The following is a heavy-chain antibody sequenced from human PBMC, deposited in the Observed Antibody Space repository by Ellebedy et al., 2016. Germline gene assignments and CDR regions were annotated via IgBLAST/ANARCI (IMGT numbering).Heavy chain of an antibody. V-gene: IGHV3-23*01. D-gene: IGHD2-21*02. CDR1: GFAFSTYA. J-gene: IGHJ3*02. CDR2: VSGSGDTT. CDR3: ARDRKSSAYCGGDCYSADAFDM. Sequence: GESLKISXGVFGFAFSTYAMSWVRQAPGKGLEWVSAVSGSGDTTYYADSVKGRFTISRDNSKNTLYVQMNSLRAEDTAVYYCARDRKSSAYCGGDCYSADAFDMWGQGTMVTVSS.